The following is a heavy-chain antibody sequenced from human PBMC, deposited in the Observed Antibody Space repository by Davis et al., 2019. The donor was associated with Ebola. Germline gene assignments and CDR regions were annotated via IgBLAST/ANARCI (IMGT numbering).Heavy chain of an antibody. CDR3: ARDSYVGAAAERFDP. CDR2: ISGSDNTR. V-gene: IGHV3-23*01. Sequence: GESLKISCAASGFTFRSYAMSWVRQAPGKGLEWVSAISGSDNTRYYADSVKGRFTISRDNSKNTLYLQMNSLRAEDTAVYYCARDSYVGAAAERFDPWGQGTLVTVSS. D-gene: IGHD6-13*01. CDR1: GFTFRSYA. J-gene: IGHJ5*02.